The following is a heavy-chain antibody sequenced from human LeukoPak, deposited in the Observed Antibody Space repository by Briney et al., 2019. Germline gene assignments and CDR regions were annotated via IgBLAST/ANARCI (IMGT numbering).Heavy chain of an antibody. Sequence: PGGSLRLSCAASGFTFISYAMSWVRQAPGKGLEWVSEISASGGSTYYADSVKGRFTISRDNSKNTLYLQMNSLRAEDTAVYYCARSSTTVTTRFFDLWGRGTLVTVSS. D-gene: IGHD4-11*01. CDR1: GFTFISYA. CDR2: ISASGGST. J-gene: IGHJ2*01. CDR3: ARSSTTVTTRFFDL. V-gene: IGHV3-23*01.